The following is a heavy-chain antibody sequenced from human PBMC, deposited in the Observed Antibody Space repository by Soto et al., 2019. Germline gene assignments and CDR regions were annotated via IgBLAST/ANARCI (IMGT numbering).Heavy chain of an antibody. CDR3: AREPPGIVPFDI. D-gene: IGHD2-21*01. CDR1: GFTVSSGY. Sequence: PGGSLRLSCAASGFTVSSGYMSWVRQPPGKGLEWVSLIYSGGITYYAGSVKGRFTISRDNSKNTVYLQMNSLRVEDTAMYYCAREPPGIVPFDIWGQGTMVTVSS. J-gene: IGHJ3*02. V-gene: IGHV3-66*01. CDR2: IYSGGIT.